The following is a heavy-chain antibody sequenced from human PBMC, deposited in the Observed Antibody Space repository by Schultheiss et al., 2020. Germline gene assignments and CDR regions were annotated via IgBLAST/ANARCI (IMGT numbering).Heavy chain of an antibody. CDR2: IYYSGST. V-gene: IGHV4-59*01. D-gene: IGHD1-26*01. CDR3: ARTGIVGATTFDY. CDR1: GGSISSYY. Sequence: SETLSLTCTVSGGSISSYYWSWIRQPPGKGLEWIGYIYYSGSTNYNPSLKSRVTISVDTSKNQFSLKLSSVTAADTAVYYCARTGIVGATTFDYWGQGTLVTVSS. J-gene: IGHJ4*02.